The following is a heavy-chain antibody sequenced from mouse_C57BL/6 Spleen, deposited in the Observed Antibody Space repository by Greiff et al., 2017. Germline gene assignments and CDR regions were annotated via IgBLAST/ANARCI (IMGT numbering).Heavy chain of an antibody. CDR2: IDPEDGDT. CDR3: TTDYGSFYYFDY. Sequence: VQLQQSGAELVRPGASVKLSCTASGFNIKDYYMHWVKQRPEQGLEWIGRIDPEDGDTEYAPKFQGKATMTADTSSNTAYLQLSSLTSEDTAVYYCTTDYGSFYYFDYWGQGTTLTVSS. J-gene: IGHJ2*01. CDR1: GFNIKDYY. D-gene: IGHD1-1*01. V-gene: IGHV14-1*01.